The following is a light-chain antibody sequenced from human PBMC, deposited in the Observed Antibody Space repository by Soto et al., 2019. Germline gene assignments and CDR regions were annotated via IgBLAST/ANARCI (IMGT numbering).Light chain of an antibody. CDR3: LHYRSSPLP. CDR1: QTVSSNY. V-gene: IGKV3-20*01. CDR2: DTS. J-gene: IGKJ4*01. Sequence: EIVLTQSPGTLSLSPGERATLSCRASQTVSSNYLAWYQQKPGQAPRLLIYDTSSRATGIPDRFSGSGSGTDFTLTISRLEPEDFAVYYCLHYRSSPLPFGGGTKVEIK.